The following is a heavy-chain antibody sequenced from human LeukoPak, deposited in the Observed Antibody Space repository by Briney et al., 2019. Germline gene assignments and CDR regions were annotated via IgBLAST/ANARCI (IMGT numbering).Heavy chain of an antibody. J-gene: IGHJ4*02. V-gene: IGHV1-18*01. CDR1: GYTFTSYG. Sequence: ASVTVSCKASGYTFTSYGISWVRQAPGQGLEWMGWISAYNGNTNYAQKLQGRVTMTTDTSTSTAYMELRSLRSDDTAVYYCAREYCSSTSCYDPDYWGQGTLVTVSS. D-gene: IGHD2-2*01. CDR3: AREYCSSTSCYDPDY. CDR2: ISAYNGNT.